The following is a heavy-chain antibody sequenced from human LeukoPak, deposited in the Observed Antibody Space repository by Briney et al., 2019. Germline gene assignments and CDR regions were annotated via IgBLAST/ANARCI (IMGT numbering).Heavy chain of an antibody. V-gene: IGHV3-7*01. D-gene: IGHD3-3*01. Sequence: GGSLRLSCAASGFTFSAFAMSWVRQAPGKGLEWVANIKQDGSEKYYVDSVKGRFTISRDNAKNSLYLQMNSLGAEDTAVYYCARDLIPGYDFWNGYVGAFDYWGQGTLVTVSS. CDR1: GFTFSAFA. CDR3: ARDLIPGYDFWNGYVGAFDY. CDR2: IKQDGSEK. J-gene: IGHJ4*02.